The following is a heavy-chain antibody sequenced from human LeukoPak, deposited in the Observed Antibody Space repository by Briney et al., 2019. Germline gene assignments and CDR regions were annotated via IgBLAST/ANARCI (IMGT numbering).Heavy chain of an antibody. Sequence: GGSLRLSCVASGFTFSDYYINWIRQAPGKGLEGVSFISSSGNTIYYADSVKGRFTVSRDDAKKSVRLHMTSLRVEDTAMYYCTFNGVEYDSGAYHYDHWGQGNLVTVSS. CDR3: TFNGVEYDSGAYHYDH. CDR2: ISSSGNTI. J-gene: IGHJ4*02. V-gene: IGHV3-11*01. D-gene: IGHD3-16*01. CDR1: GFTFSDYY.